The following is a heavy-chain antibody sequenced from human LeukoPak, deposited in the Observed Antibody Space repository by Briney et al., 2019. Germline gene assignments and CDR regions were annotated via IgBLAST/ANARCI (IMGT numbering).Heavy chain of an antibody. CDR3: ARYSYGYGGLFDY. D-gene: IGHD5-18*01. V-gene: IGHV4-34*01. CDR2: INHSGST. Sequence: SETLSLTCAVYGGSFSDYYWSWIRQPPGKGLEWIGEINHSGSTNYNPSLKSRVTISVDTSKNQFSLKLTSVTAADTAVYYCARYSYGYGGLFDYWGQGTLVTVSS. J-gene: IGHJ4*02. CDR1: GGSFSDYY.